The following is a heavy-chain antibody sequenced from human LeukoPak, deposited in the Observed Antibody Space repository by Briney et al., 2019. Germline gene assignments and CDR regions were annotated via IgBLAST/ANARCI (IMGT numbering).Heavy chain of an antibody. CDR2: INPSGGST. J-gene: IGHJ6*03. CDR3: ATASRPGGFYYSYMEL. Sequence: EASVKVSCKASGYTFTSYYIHWVRQAPGQGLEWMGIINPSGGSTTYAQKFQGRVNMTRDMSTSTVYMELSSLRSEDTAIYYCATASRPGGFYYSYMELWGKGTMVTVSS. D-gene: IGHD6-6*01. V-gene: IGHV1-46*01. CDR1: GYTFTSYY.